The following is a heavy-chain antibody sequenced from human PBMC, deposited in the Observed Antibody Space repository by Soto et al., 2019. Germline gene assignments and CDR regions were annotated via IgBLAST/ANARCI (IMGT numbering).Heavy chain of an antibody. CDR3: ARGGGIEWSFASFDY. CDR2: IHYMGST. CDR1: GGSISSYY. V-gene: IGHV4-59*01. D-gene: IGHD5-12*01. Sequence: QVQLQESGPGLVKPSETLSLTCTVSGGSISSYYWSWIRQPPGKGLEWIGYIHYMGSTNYNPSLKSRVTISVDTSKNQGSLKLSSVTAADTAVYYCARGGGIEWSFASFDYWGQGTLGTVSS. J-gene: IGHJ4*02.